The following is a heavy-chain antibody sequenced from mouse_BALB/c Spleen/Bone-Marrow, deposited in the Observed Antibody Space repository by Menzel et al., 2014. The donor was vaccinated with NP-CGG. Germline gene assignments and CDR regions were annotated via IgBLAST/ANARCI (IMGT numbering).Heavy chain of an antibody. V-gene: IGHV2-6-5*01. Sequence: VQLVESGPGLVAPSQSPSITCTVSGFSLTDYGVSWIRQPPGKGLEWLGVIWGVGTTYYNSALKSRLSISKDNSKSQVFLKMNSLQTDDTAMYYCAKIYYDFDGFAHWGQGTLVTVSA. J-gene: IGHJ3*01. CDR3: AKIYYDFDGFAH. CDR2: IWGVGTT. D-gene: IGHD2-4*01. CDR1: GFSLTDYG.